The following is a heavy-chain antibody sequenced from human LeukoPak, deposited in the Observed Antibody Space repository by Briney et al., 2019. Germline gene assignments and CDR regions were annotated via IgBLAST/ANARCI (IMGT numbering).Heavy chain of an antibody. CDR1: GYTFTSYG. CDR2: ISAYNGNT. Sequence: ASVKVSCKASGYTFTSYGISWVRQAPGQGLEWMGWISAYNGNTNYAQKLQGRVTMTTDTSTGTAYMELRSLRSDDTAVYYCARVRTSSGKVTGNFDYWGQGTLVTVSS. V-gene: IGHV1-18*04. CDR3: ARVRTSSGKVTGNFDY. D-gene: IGHD6-19*01. J-gene: IGHJ4*02.